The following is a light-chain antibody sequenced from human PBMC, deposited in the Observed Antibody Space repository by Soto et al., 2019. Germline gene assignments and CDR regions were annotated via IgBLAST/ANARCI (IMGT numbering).Light chain of an antibody. V-gene: IGKV3-20*01. J-gene: IGKJ3*01. CDR1: QTLNSNF. CDR3: QQYGSSPPFN. Sequence: ETVLTQSPGTLSLSPGERATLSCRASQTLNSNFLAWYQQKPGQAPRLLIYGVSNRATGIPDRFSGSGSGTDFTLTISRLEPEDFAVYYCQQYGSSPPFNFGPGTKVDSK. CDR2: GVS.